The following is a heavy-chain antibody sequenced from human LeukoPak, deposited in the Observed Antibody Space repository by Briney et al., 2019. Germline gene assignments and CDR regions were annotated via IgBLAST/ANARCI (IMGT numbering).Heavy chain of an antibody. CDR3: ARDRQRGSSSPYYFDY. J-gene: IGHJ4*02. D-gene: IGHD6-13*01. CDR1: GYTFTSYG. V-gene: IGHV1-18*01. CDR2: ISAYNGNT. Sequence: ASVKVSCKASGYTFTSYGISWVRQAPGQGLEWMGWISAYNGNTNYAQKLQGRVTMTTDTSTSTAYMELRSLRSDDTAVYYCARDRQRGSSSPYYFDYWGQGTLVTVSS.